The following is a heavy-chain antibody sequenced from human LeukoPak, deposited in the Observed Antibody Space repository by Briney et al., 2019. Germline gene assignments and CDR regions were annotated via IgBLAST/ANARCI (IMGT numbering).Heavy chain of an antibody. Sequence: GGSLRLSCAASGFTFSSYAMSWDRQAPGKGLEWVSAISGSGGSTGYADSVKGRFTISRDNSKNTLYLQMNSLRAEDTAVYYCAKDRGYSYGYFDYWGQGTLVTVSS. CDR3: AKDRGYSYGYFDY. J-gene: IGHJ4*02. V-gene: IGHV3-23*01. CDR2: ISGSGGST. D-gene: IGHD5-18*01. CDR1: GFTFSSYA.